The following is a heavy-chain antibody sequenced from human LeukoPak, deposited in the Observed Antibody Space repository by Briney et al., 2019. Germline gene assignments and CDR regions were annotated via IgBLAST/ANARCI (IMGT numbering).Heavy chain of an antibody. V-gene: IGHV3-74*01. D-gene: IGHD2-2*01. Sequence: GGSLRLSCAASGFTFSSYWMYWVRQAPGKGLVWVSRINSDGSTTSYADSVKGRFTISRGNAKNTLYLQMNSLRAEDTAVYYCARAPCRRTGTSCYYIFDYWGQGTLVTVSS. CDR1: GFTFSSYW. CDR3: ARAPCRRTGTSCYYIFDY. CDR2: INSDGSTT. J-gene: IGHJ4*02.